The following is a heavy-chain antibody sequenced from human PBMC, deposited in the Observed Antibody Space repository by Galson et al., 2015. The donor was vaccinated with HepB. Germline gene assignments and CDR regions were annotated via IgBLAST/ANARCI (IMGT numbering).Heavy chain of an antibody. D-gene: IGHD2-8*02. CDR2: TYSSGSA. Sequence: SETLSLTCSVSGDSISASYYWGWVRQPPGKGLEWIGSTYSSGSAYYSASFKSRLTISVDTSQNQFSLRLTSVTAADTAVYYCARHVAGGLSPYFDYWGQGTLVSVSS. CDR1: GDSISASYY. CDR3: ARHVAGGLSPYFDY. V-gene: IGHV4-39*01. J-gene: IGHJ4*02.